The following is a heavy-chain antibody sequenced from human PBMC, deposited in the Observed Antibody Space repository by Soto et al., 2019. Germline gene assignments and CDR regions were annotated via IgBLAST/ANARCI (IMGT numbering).Heavy chain of an antibody. CDR3: ARILALHNYYDSSGYYDY. CDR2: IDWDDDK. Sequence: SGPTLVNPTQTLTLTCTFSGFSLSTSGMCVSWIRQPPGKALEWLALIDWDDDKYYSTSLKTRLTISKDTSKNQVVLTMTNMDPVDTATYYCARILALHNYYDSSGYYDYWGQGTLVTVSS. V-gene: IGHV2-70*01. CDR1: GFSLSTSGMC. D-gene: IGHD3-22*01. J-gene: IGHJ4*02.